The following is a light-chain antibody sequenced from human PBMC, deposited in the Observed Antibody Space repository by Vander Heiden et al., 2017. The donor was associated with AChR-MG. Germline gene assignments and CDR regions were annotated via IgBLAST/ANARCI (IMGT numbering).Light chain of an antibody. CDR1: QDIKNS. Sequence: DIQMTQSPSSLSASVGDRVTITCQASQDIKNSLNWYQQKPGRAPKLLIYDVSKLETGVPSRFSGSGSGTHFTFTMSSLQPEDIGTYCCQQSDDLPFSFGPGAKVDLK. CDR3: QQSDDLPFS. CDR2: DVS. V-gene: IGKV1-33*01. J-gene: IGKJ3*01.